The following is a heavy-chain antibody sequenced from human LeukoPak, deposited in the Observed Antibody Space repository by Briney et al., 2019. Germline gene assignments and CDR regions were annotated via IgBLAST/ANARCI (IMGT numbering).Heavy chain of an antibody. CDR1: GYTFTGYH. J-gene: IGHJ4*02. V-gene: IGHV1-2*06. CDR2: INPNSGDT. CDR3: ASSDITMIPGY. Sequence: ASVKVSCKASGYTFTGYHMHWVRQAPGQGLEWMGRINPNSGDTNYAQKFQGRVTMTRDTSISTAYMELSRLRSDDTAVYYCASSDITMIPGYWGQGTLVTVSS. D-gene: IGHD3-22*01.